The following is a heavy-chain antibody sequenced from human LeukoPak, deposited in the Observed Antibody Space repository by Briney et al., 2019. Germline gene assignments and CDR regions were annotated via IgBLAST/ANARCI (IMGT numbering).Heavy chain of an antibody. CDR2: VRSKANSYTT. D-gene: IGHD3/OR15-3a*01. J-gene: IGHJ4*02. CDR3: ASHKDRTGYYFDY. V-gene: IGHV3-72*01. CDR1: GFTFSNHY. Sequence: GGSLRVSCAASGFTFSNHYMDWVRQAPGKGLEWVGRVRSKANSYTTEYAASVKGRFTISRDDSKNSLYLQMDSLKTEDSAVYYCASHKDRTGYYFDYWGQGALVTVSS.